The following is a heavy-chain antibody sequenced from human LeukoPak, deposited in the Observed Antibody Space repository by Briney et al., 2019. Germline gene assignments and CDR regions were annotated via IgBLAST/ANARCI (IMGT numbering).Heavy chain of an antibody. CDR2: IYYGGST. CDR3: AFGDYYRLDP. CDR1: GGSISGYY. D-gene: IGHD3-16*02. Sequence: SETLSLTCTISGGSISGYYWSWIRQSPGRRLEWIGHIYYGGSTVYNPSLKSRVTISVDTTKKQFSLKLSSVTAADTAVYYCAFGDYYRLDPWGQGTLVTVSS. V-gene: IGHV4-59*01. J-gene: IGHJ5*02.